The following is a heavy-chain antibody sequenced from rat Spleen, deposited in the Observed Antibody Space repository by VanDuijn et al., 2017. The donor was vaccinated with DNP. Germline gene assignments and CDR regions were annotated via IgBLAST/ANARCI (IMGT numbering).Heavy chain of an antibody. CDR2: ISYDGGSS. CDR1: GFTFSNSD. CDR3: ARPDY. V-gene: IGHV5-7*01. J-gene: IGHJ2*01. Sequence: EVQLVESGGGFLQPGRSMKLSCAASGFTFSNSDMAWVRQAPTKGLEWVATISYDGGSSYYRDSVKARFTVSRDNADNTLYLQMDSLRSEDTATYYCARPDYWGQGVMVTVSS.